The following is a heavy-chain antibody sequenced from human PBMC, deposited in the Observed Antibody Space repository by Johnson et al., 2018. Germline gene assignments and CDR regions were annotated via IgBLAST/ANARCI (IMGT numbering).Heavy chain of an antibody. V-gene: IGHV3-13*01. Sequence: EVQLLESGGDLVQPGGSLRLSCAVSGFTFRSHDIHWVRQVAGKGLEWVSTIGTGGETYYSDSVKGRFTISGEEVKSSVYLHMNSLRAGDTAVYHCGRGGPIVASFAGFFHDGLDVWGQGPTVTVSS. CDR1: GFTFRSHD. CDR3: GRGGPIVASFAGFFHDGLDV. CDR2: IGTGGET. J-gene: IGHJ6*02. D-gene: IGHD5-12*01.